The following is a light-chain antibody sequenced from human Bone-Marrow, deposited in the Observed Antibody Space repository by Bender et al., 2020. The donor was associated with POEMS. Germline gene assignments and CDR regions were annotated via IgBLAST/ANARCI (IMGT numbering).Light chain of an antibody. CDR3: SPWDDSLNGWV. CDR1: SSNFGNNA. V-gene: IGLV1-44*01. Sequence: SGTSSNFGNNAANWYQHVPGTAPKLLIYSNNQRPSGVPDRFSASTSGTSASLAISGLHSDDEADYYCSPWDDSLNGWVFGGGTKLTVL. CDR2: SNN. J-gene: IGLJ3*02.